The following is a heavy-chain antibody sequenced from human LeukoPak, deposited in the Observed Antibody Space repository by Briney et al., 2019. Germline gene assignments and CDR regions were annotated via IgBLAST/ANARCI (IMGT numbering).Heavy chain of an antibody. CDR1: GFTFSSHA. CDR3: AKPPSFHRGADCYPDY. CDR2: ISGGGDNT. J-gene: IGHJ4*02. Sequence: PGGSLRLSCAASGFTFSSHALSWVRQAPGKGLEWVSTISGGGDNTYYADSVKGRFTISRDNSKNTLYLQMNSLRAEDTALYYCAKPPSFHRGADCYPDYWGQGTLVTVSS. V-gene: IGHV3-23*01. D-gene: IGHD2-21*02.